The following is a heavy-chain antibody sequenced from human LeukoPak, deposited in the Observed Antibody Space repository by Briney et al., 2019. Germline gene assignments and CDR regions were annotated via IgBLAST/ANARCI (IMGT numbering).Heavy chain of an antibody. CDR2: IWYDGSKT. CDR3: AKDRGSSWVLVSFDN. CDR1: GFTFSTYG. Sequence: GGSLRLSCATSGFTFSTYGMHWVRQAPGKGLEWVALIWYDGSKTNYADSVKGRFTISRDNSMNTLYLQMNSLRAEDMAVYYCAKDRGSSWVLVSFDNWGQGTLVTVSS. J-gene: IGHJ4*02. D-gene: IGHD6-13*01. V-gene: IGHV3-33*06.